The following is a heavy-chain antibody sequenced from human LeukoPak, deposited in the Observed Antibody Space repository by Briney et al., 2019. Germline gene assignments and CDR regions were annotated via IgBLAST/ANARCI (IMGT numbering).Heavy chain of an antibody. CDR2: ISYDGSNK. J-gene: IGHJ4*02. Sequence: PGRPLRLSCAASGFTFSSYGMHWVRQAPGKGLGWVAVISYDGSNKYYADSVKGRFTISRDNSKNTLYLEMYSLRAGDTAVYYCAKYSGSYFDYWGQGTLVTVSS. CDR1: GFTFSSYG. CDR3: AKYSGSYFDY. D-gene: IGHD1-26*01. V-gene: IGHV3-30*18.